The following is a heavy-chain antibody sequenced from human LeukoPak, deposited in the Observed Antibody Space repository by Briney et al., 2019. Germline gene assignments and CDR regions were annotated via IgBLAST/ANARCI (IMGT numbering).Heavy chain of an antibody. CDR3: ARYDWLDY. D-gene: IGHD1-1*01. CDR1: GGTFSSYA. V-gene: IGHV1-69*04. CDR2: IIPILGIA. Sequence: SVKVSCKASGGTFSSYAISWVRQAPGQGLEWMGRIIPILGIANYAQKFQGRVTITADKSTSTAYMELTSLRSDDTAVYYCARYDWLDYWGQGTLVTVSS. J-gene: IGHJ4*02.